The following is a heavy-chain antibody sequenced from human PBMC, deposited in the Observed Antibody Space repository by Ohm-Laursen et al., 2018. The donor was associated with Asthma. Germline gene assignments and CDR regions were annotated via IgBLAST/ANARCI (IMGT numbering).Heavy chain of an antibody. Sequence: SLRLSCAASGFIFTSYGIHWVRQAPGRGLEWVALMPYDGKNEKFVESVKGRFTLSRDESKNTLYLQMNSLRAEDTAVYYCAKDISEVSDYWGQGTLVTVSS. CDR2: MPYDGKNE. CDR3: AKDISEVSDY. V-gene: IGHV3-30*18. D-gene: IGHD1-14*01. J-gene: IGHJ4*02. CDR1: GFIFTSYG.